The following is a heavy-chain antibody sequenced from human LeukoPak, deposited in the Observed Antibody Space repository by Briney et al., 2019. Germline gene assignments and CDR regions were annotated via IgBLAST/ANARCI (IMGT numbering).Heavy chain of an antibody. J-gene: IGHJ4*02. CDR3: ARGGYNWNGVDY. CDR2: ISSSGNTI. Sequence: GGSLRLSCAASGFTFSDYYMCWVRRAPGKGLEWVSYISSSGNTIYYAVSVKGRFTISRDNAKNSLYLQMNSLRAEDTAVYFCARGGYNWNGVDYWGQGTLVTVSS. CDR1: GFTFSDYY. D-gene: IGHD1-1*01. V-gene: IGHV3-11*01.